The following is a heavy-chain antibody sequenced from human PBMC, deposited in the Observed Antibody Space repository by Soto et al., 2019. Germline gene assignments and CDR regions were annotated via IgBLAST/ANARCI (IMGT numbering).Heavy chain of an antibody. CDR1: GFTFSSYG. V-gene: IGHV3-23*01. Sequence: EVQLLESGGGLVQPGGSLRLSCAASGFTFSSYGMTWVRQAPGKGLEWVSFISATGAGTYYADSVKGRFTISRDNSKNTLYLQMTSLRAHDTAVYYCAKDRRAGGNYGFYSDFWGQGALVIVSS. CDR2: ISATGAGT. D-gene: IGHD1-7*01. CDR3: AKDRRAGGNYGFYSDF. J-gene: IGHJ4*02.